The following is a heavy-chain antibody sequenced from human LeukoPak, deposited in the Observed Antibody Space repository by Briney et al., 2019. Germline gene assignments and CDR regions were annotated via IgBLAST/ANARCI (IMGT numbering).Heavy chain of an antibody. CDR2: ISAYNGNT. Sequence: ASVKVSCKASGYTFTSYDINWVRQAPGQGLEWMGWISAYNGNTNYAQKLQGRVTMTTDTSTSTAYMELRSLRSDDTAVYYCAVVVVADRDDAFDIWGQGTMVTVSS. V-gene: IGHV1-18*01. D-gene: IGHD2-15*01. J-gene: IGHJ3*02. CDR1: GYTFTSYD. CDR3: AVVVVADRDDAFDI.